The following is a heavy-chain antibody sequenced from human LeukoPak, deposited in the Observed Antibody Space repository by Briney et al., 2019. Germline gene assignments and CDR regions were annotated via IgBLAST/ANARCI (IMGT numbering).Heavy chain of an antibody. CDR3: ARDVPPDY. J-gene: IGHJ4*02. CDR2: IHSSGTT. Sequence: PSETLSLTCAVPGGSISNYYWSWIRQPAGKGLEWIGRIHSSGTTRYNPSLKSRVTMSVDASKKQFSLNLISVTAADTAVYYCARDVPPDYWGQGTLVTVSS. CDR1: GGSISNYY. V-gene: IGHV4-4*07.